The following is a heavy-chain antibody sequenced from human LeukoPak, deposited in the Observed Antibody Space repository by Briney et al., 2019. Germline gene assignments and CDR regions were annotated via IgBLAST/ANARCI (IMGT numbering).Heavy chain of an antibody. J-gene: IGHJ6*03. CDR2: IDYSGSA. CDR1: GGSISTFY. D-gene: IGHD5/OR15-5a*01. Sequence: SETLSLTCRVSGGSISTFYWSWIRQPPGKGLEWNGYIDYSGSAYYNPSLKSRVTISVDTSKNQFSLNLTSVTAADTAVYYCAREKDSIVSTARMDVWGRGTTVT. V-gene: IGHV4-59*01. CDR3: AREKDSIVSTARMDV.